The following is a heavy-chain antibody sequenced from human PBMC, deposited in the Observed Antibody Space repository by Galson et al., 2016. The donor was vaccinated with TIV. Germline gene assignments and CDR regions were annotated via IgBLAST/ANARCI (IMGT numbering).Heavy chain of an antibody. CDR3: ARGEYYYGSGKGFDP. D-gene: IGHD3-10*01. Sequence: SVKVSCKASGGTFSNYPISWVRQAPGQGLEWMGGIIPLFGTANLAQKFQGRVTITADESTSTTYMELSSLRVEDAAVYYCARGEYYYGSGKGFDPWGQGTLVTVSS. CDR1: GGTFSNYP. CDR2: IIPLFGTA. V-gene: IGHV1-69*13. J-gene: IGHJ5*02.